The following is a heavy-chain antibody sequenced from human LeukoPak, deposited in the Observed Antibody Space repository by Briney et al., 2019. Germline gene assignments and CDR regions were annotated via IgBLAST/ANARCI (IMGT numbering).Heavy chain of an antibody. J-gene: IGHJ4*02. V-gene: IGHV1-69*05. CDR3: ARDYSDSSGYYYGGPDFDY. D-gene: IGHD3-22*01. CDR1: GGTFSSYA. Sequence: SVKVSCKASGGTFSSYAISWVRQAPGQGLEWMGRIIPIFGTANYAQKLQGRVTMTTDTSTSTAYMELRSLRSDDTAVYYCARDYSDSSGYYYGGPDFDYWGQGTLVTVSS. CDR2: IIPIFGTA.